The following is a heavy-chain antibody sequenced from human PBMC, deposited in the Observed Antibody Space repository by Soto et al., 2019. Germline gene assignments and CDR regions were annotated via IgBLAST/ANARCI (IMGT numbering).Heavy chain of an antibody. CDR1: GGSISSGGYY. V-gene: IGHV4-31*03. Sequence: QVQLQESGPGLVKPSQTLSLTCTVSGGSISSGGYYWSWIRQHSGKGLEWIGYIYYSGSTYYNPSLKSRVTISVDTSKNQFSLKLSSVTAADTAVYYCARVGVGGEKIDFDYWGQGTLVTVSS. J-gene: IGHJ4*02. CDR3: ARVGVGGEKIDFDY. D-gene: IGHD3-3*01. CDR2: IYYSGST.